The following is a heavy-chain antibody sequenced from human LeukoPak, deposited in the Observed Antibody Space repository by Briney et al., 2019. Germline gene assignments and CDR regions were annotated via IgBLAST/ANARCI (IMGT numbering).Heavy chain of an antibody. D-gene: IGHD1-26*01. CDR2: INPNTGGGT. CDR3: ARDRGSYFHDAFDI. J-gene: IGHJ3*02. CDR1: GYTFTGYY. Sequence: ASVKVSCKASGYTFTGYYXXXXXXAPGQGLEWMGXINPNTGGGTNYAQKFQGRVTMTGDTPISTFYMELSRLTSDDAAVYYCARDRGSYFHDAFDIWGQGTMVTVSS. V-gene: IGHV1-2*02.